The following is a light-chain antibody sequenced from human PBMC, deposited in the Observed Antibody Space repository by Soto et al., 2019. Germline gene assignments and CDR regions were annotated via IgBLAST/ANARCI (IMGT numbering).Light chain of an antibody. CDR2: YMS. V-gene: IGKV3-11*01. CDR1: QYVGSR. CDR3: HQRQSCPRT. Sequence: EIVLTQSPATLSSSPGETATLSCRASQYVGSRLAWYQHKPGQAPRLLIYYMSKRATGIPARFSGSGSGTDFTLTISSLAPDDFALYYCHQRQSCPRTFGQGTQVEIK. J-gene: IGKJ1*01.